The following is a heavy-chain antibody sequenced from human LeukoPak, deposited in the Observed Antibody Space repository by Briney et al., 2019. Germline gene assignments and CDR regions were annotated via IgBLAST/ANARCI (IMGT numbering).Heavy chain of an antibody. CDR2: IQQHGSET. Sequence: QAGGSLRLSCEGSGFTFSNYWMSWVRQAPGKGLEWVANIQQHGSETYYGDSVKGRFTISRDNAKNSLYLQMNSLRAEDTAVYYCFSHTYGGKDLDPPECWGQGTLVTVSS. J-gene: IGHJ4*02. CDR1: GFTFSNYW. V-gene: IGHV3-7*01. D-gene: IGHD4-23*01. CDR3: FSHTYGGKDLDPPEC.